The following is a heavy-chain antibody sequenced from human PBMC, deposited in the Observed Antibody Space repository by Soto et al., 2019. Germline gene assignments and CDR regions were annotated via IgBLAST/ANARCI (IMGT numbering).Heavy chain of an antibody. J-gene: IGHJ4*02. CDR3: ARGPRGLYHHDY. D-gene: IGHD2-2*01. Sequence: PGGSLRLSCAASVFTFSGDWMHWVRQGAGKGLVWVSRINMDGSSTNYADSVKGRFTISRDNAKNTLYLQMNSLRVDDTAVYYCARGPRGLYHHDYWGQGALVTVSS. V-gene: IGHV3-74*01. CDR1: VFTFSGDW. CDR2: INMDGSST.